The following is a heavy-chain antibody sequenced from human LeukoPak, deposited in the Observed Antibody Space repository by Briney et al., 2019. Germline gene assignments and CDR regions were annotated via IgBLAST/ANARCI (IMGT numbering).Heavy chain of an antibody. CDR2: INPNSGGT. V-gene: IGHV1-2*02. J-gene: IGHJ4*02. CDR1: GYTFTGYY. CDR3: ARSIRYGGYLFDY. Sequence: ASVKVSCKASGYTFTGYYMHWVRQAPGRGLEWMGWINPNSGGTNYAQKFQGRVTMTRDTSISTAYMELSRLRSDDTAVYYCARSIRYGGYLFDYWGQGTLVTVSS. D-gene: IGHD5-12*01.